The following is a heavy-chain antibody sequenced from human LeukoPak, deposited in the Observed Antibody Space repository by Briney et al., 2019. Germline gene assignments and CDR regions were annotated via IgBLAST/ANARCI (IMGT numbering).Heavy chain of an antibody. D-gene: IGHD6-19*01. J-gene: IGHJ5*02. CDR3: AKGSGSGWYGWFAP. V-gene: IGHV3-23*01. Sequence: PGESLRLSCAASGFTFSAYAMSWVRQAPGKGLEWVSSIEASGGATYYADSVKGRFTISRDNSKNTFYLQMNSLRAEDTAVYYCAKGSGSGWYGWFAPWGQGTLVTVSS. CDR2: IEASGGAT. CDR1: GFTFSAYA.